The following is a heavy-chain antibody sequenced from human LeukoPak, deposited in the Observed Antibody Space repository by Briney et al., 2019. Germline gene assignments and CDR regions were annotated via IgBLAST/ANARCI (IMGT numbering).Heavy chain of an antibody. CDR3: AREKYSYGLYYFDY. J-gene: IGHJ4*02. V-gene: IGHV4-30-4*01. Sequence: PSQTLPLTCTVSGGSISSGDYYWSWIRQPPGKGLEWIGYIYYNGSTYYNPSLKSRLTISVDTSKNQFSLKLSSVTAADTAVYYCAREKYSYGLYYFDYWGQGTLVTVSS. CDR1: GGSISSGDYY. CDR2: IYYNGST. D-gene: IGHD5-18*01.